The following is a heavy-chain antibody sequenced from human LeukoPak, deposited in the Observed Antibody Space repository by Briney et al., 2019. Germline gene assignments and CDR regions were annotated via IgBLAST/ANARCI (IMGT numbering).Heavy chain of an antibody. CDR2: IYHTGST. Sequence: PSETLSLTCDVSGGSISSGLYSWSWIRQPLGRGLEWIGYIYHTGSTYYNPSLKSRVTISVDTSKNQFSLRLSSVTAADTAVYYCARLQYCSGTSCYWFDPWGQGTLVIVSS. CDR3: ARLQYCSGTSCYWFDP. D-gene: IGHD2-2*01. J-gene: IGHJ5*02. CDR1: GGSISSGLYS. V-gene: IGHV4-30-2*01.